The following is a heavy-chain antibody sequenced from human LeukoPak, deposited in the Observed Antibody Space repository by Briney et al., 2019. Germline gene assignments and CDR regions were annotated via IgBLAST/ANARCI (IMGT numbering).Heavy chain of an antibody. CDR2: INHSGST. Sequence: SETLSLTCAVYGGSFSGYYWSWIRQPPGKGLEWIGEINHSGSTNYNPSLKSRVTISVDTSKNQSSLKLSSVTAADTAVYYCARGPYSSEHWGQGTLVTVSS. D-gene: IGHD6-19*01. CDR1: GGSFSGYY. J-gene: IGHJ4*02. CDR3: ARGPYSSEH. V-gene: IGHV4-34*01.